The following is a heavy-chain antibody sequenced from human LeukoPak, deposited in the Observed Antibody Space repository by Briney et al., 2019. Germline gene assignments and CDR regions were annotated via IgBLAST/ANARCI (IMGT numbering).Heavy chain of an antibody. V-gene: IGHV3-23*01. CDR1: GFTFSSYA. CDR3: ARSDGIAAAGPFDY. J-gene: IGHJ4*02. CDR2: IYGGVST. D-gene: IGHD6-13*01. Sequence: QPGGSLRLSCAASGFTFSSYAMSWVRQAPGKGLEWVSVIYGGVSTSYADSVKGRFTISRDNSRNTLYLQMNSLRAEDTAVYYCARSDGIAAAGPFDYWGQGTLVTVSS.